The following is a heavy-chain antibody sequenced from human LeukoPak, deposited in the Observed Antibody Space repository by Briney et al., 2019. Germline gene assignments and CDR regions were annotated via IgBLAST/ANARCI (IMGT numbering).Heavy chain of an antibody. Sequence: GGTLRLSCTTSGFTFTSHGMSWVRQAPGKGLEWVSAMSGSGGSTYYADSVKGRFTISRDISKNTLYLQMNSLRAEDTALYYCAKRYCSGGSCYSGLDFWGQGTLVTVSS. J-gene: IGHJ4*02. V-gene: IGHV3-23*01. CDR3: AKRYCSGGSCYSGLDF. CDR2: MSGSGGST. CDR1: GFTFTSHG. D-gene: IGHD2-15*01.